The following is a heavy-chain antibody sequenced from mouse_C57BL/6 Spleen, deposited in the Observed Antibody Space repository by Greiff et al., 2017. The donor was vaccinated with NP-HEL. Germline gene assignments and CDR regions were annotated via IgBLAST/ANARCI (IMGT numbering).Heavy chain of an antibody. CDR1: GFTFSSYA. D-gene: IGHD1-1*01. Sequence: DVKLVESGGGLVKPGGSLKLSCAASGFTFSSYAMSWVRQTPDKRLEWVATISDGGSYTYYPDNVKGRFTITRDNAKNNLYLQMSHLKSEDTAMYYCARWSFITTVGATSSYWGQGTSVTVAS. V-gene: IGHV5-4*03. CDR2: ISDGGSYT. CDR3: ARWSFITTVGATSSY. J-gene: IGHJ4*01.